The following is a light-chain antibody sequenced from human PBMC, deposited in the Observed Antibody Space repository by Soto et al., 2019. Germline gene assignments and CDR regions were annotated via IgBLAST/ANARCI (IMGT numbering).Light chain of an antibody. V-gene: IGKV3-15*01. CDR2: GAS. CDR3: QQYNNWPPVRA. Sequence: EIVMTQSPATLSVSPGERATLSCRASQSVSSNLARYQQKPGQAPRLLIYGASTRATGIPARFSGSGSGTEFTLTISSLQSEDFAVYYCQQYNNWPPVRAFGQGTKLEIK. CDR1: QSVSSN. J-gene: IGKJ2*01.